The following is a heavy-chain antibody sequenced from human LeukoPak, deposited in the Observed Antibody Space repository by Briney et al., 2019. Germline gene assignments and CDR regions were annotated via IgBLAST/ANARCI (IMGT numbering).Heavy chain of an antibody. CDR1: GFTFRNYD. V-gene: IGHV3-48*02. Sequence: PGGSLRLSCAASGFTFRNYDMNWVRQAPGKGLEWVSFITSSSSTIYYADSVKGRFTVSRDNAKNSLDLQMNSLRDEDTAVYYCASGVETSMGKDYWGQGTLLTVSS. CDR2: ITSSSSTI. CDR3: ASGVETSMGKDY. D-gene: IGHD5-18*01. J-gene: IGHJ4*02.